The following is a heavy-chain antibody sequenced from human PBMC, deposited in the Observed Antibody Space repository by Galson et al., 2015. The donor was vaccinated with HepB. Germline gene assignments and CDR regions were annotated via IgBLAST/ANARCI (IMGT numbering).Heavy chain of an antibody. J-gene: IGHJ4*02. V-gene: IGHV1-46*03. CDR2: INPSGGST. D-gene: IGHD3-10*01. Sequence: CKASGYTFTSYYMHWVRQAPGQGLEWMGIINPSGGSTSYAQKFQGRVTMTRDTSTSTVYMELSSLRSEDTAVYYCASHYYGSGSYHRFDYWGQGTLVTVSS. CDR3: ASHYYGSGSYHRFDY. CDR1: GYTFTSYY.